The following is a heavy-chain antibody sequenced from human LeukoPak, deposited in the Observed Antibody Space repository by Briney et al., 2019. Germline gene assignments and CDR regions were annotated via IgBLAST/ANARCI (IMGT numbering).Heavy chain of an antibody. Sequence: PSETLSLTCSVSGGSITSSSYYWGWIRQPPGKGLEWIGSIYYSGSTYYNPSLKSRVTISVDTSKNQFSLKLSSVTAADTAVYYCARHRGYSSRSRPFDYWGQGTLVTVSS. CDR3: ARHRGYSSRSRPFDY. V-gene: IGHV4-39*01. CDR1: GGSITSSSYY. J-gene: IGHJ4*02. D-gene: IGHD6-13*01. CDR2: IYYSGST.